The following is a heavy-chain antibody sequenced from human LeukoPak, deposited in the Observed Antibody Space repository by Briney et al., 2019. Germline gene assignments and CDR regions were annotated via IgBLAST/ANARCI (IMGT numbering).Heavy chain of an antibody. CDR1: GGSISSGIYY. D-gene: IGHD3-22*01. V-gene: IGHV4-61*02. J-gene: IGHJ4*02. Sequence: PSQTLSLTCTVSGGSISSGIYYWNWIRQPAGKGLEWIGRIYTSGDTNYNPSLKSRVTISIDMSKNQFSLRLSSVTAADTAVYYCARVPGGPNYYDSSGYYSLGFDYWGQGTLVTVSS. CDR3: ARVPGGPNYYDSSGYYSLGFDY. CDR2: IYTSGDT.